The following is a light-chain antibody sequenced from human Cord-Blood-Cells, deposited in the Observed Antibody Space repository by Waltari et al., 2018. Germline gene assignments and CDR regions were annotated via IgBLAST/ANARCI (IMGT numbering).Light chain of an antibody. CDR2: ASS. J-gene: IGKJ3*01. Sequence: DIQMTQSPSSLSASVGDRVTITCRASQSISSYVNWYQQKPGKAPKLLIYASSSWQSGVPSRFRGSGSGTDCTLTIRILQPEDFATYYCQQSYSTLFTFGPVTKVEIK. V-gene: IGKV1-39*01. CDR3: QQSYSTLFT. CDR1: QSISSY.